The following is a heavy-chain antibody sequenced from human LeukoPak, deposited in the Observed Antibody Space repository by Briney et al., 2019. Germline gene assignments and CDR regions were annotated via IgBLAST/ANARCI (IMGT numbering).Heavy chain of an antibody. V-gene: IGHV3-48*01. CDR1: GFHFSTYG. Sequence: PGGSLRLSCAASGFHFSTYGMNWVRQAPGKGLEWVSYINTGSTTIHYADSVKGRFTISRDNTRNSLLLQMNGLRVEDTAVYFCARVPDDPWSGYFFDCWGQGTLVTVSS. D-gene: IGHD3-3*01. CDR2: INTGSTTI. J-gene: IGHJ4*02. CDR3: ARVPDDPWSGYFFDC.